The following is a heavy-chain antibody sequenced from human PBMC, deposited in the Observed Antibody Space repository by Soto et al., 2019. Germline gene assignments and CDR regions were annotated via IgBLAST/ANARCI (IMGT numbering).Heavy chain of an antibody. CDR1: GYTFTGYY. V-gene: IGHV1-2*04. CDR2: INPNSGGT. J-gene: IGHJ6*02. CDR3: TTVQPSKQLVYYYYGMDV. D-gene: IGHD6-6*01. Sequence: ASVKVSCKASGYTFTGYYMHWVRQAPGQGLEWMGWINPNSGGTNYAQKFQGWVTMTRDTSISTAYMELSRLRSDDTAVYYCTTVQPSKQLVYYYYGMDVWGQGTTVTVSS.